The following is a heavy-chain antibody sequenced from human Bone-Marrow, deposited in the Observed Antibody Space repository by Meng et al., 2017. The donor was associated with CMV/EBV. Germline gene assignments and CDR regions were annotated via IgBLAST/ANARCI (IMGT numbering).Heavy chain of an antibody. CDR3: ARIVVVPAAYTAGNY. CDR1: GFTFSDYY. Sequence: GESLKISCAASGFTFSDYYMNWVRQAPGKGLEWVSSISSSSTIYYADSVKGRFTISRDNAKNSLYLQMNSLRAEDTAVYYCARIVVVPAAYTAGNYWGQGTLVTVS. D-gene: IGHD2-2*01. J-gene: IGHJ4*02. CDR2: ISSSSTI. V-gene: IGHV3-69-1*02.